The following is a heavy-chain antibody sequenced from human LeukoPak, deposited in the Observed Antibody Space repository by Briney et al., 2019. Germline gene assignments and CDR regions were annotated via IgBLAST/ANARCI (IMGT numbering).Heavy chain of an antibody. J-gene: IGHJ4*02. CDR3: AKDEVKWELLYYFDY. D-gene: IGHD1-26*01. Sequence: GGSLRLSCAASGFTFSSYSMNWVRQAPGKGLEWVSSISSSSGSIYYADSVKGRFTISRDNSKNTLYLQMNSLRAEDTAVYYCAKDEVKWELLYYFDYWGQGTLVTVSS. V-gene: IGHV3-21*04. CDR1: GFTFSSYS. CDR2: ISSSSGSI.